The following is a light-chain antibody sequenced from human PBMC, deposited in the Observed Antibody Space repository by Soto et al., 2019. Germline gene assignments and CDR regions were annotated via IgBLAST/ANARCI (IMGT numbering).Light chain of an antibody. CDR3: QQYGTSRPWT. CDR1: QSVTSNY. CDR2: AAS. J-gene: IGKJ1*01. Sequence: EIVLTQSPGTLSLSPGERATLSCRASQSVTSNYLAWYQQKPGQAPRLLIYAASRRAPGIPDRFSASGSGTDFTLTISRLEPEDFAVYFCQQYGTSRPWTFGQGTNVDNK. V-gene: IGKV3-20*01.